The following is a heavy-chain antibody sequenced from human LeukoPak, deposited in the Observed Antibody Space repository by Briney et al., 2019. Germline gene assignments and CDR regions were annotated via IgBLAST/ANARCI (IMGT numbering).Heavy chain of an antibody. CDR1: GFTFSSYG. CDR3: AKPTRGSGSFLIDF. J-gene: IGHJ4*02. Sequence: PGGSLRLSCAASGFTFSSYGMHWAGQAPGKGLEWVAVIWDDGSSKYYGDSVKGRFTISRDNSKNTLYLQMNSLRAEDTAVYYCAKPTRGSGSFLIDFWGQGTLVTVSS. D-gene: IGHD1-26*01. V-gene: IGHV3-33*06. CDR2: IWDDGSSK.